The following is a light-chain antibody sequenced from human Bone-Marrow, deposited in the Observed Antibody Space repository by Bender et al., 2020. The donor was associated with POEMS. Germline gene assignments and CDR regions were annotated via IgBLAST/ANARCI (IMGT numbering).Light chain of an antibody. V-gene: IGLV2-23*01. CDR3: CSYAASTYCV. J-gene: IGLJ3*02. CDR2: ETT. CDR1: NSDVGTYDL. Sequence: QSALTQPASVSGSPGQSITISCSGTNSDVGTYDLVSWYQQHPAKPPKVLICETTKRPSGVSHRFSGSKSGTTASLTISGLQAEDEADYYCCSYAASTYCVFGGGTML.